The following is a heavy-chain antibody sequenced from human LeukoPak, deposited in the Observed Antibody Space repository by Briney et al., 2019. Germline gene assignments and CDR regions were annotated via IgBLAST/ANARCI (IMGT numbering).Heavy chain of an antibody. V-gene: IGHV3-7*01. Sequence: PGGSLRLSCAASGFTFSNYLRNWVRQAPGKGLEWVANIKKDGSDKYYRDSGKGRFTISRDNGKNSLYLQMHSLRAADTAVYYCARLREIPVFGVVTKSTSYFDYWGQGTLVTVSS. CDR2: IKKDGSDK. J-gene: IGHJ4*02. CDR3: ARLREIPVFGVVTKSTSYFDY. D-gene: IGHD3-3*01. CDR1: GFTFSNYL.